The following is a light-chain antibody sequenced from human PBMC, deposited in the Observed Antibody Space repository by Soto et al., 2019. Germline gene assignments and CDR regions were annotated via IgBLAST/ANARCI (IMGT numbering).Light chain of an antibody. Sequence: QSVLTQPASVSGSPGQSITISCTGTSSDVDGYNFVSWYQQHPGKAPKLMIYDVSSRPSGVSNRFSGSKSGNTASLTISGLQAEDEADYYCSSYASSSTLVFGGGTKVTVL. V-gene: IGLV2-14*03. J-gene: IGLJ2*01. CDR3: SSYASSSTLV. CDR2: DVS. CDR1: SSDVDGYNF.